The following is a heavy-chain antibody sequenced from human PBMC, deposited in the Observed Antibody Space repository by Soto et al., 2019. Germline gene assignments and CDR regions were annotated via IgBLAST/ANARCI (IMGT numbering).Heavy chain of an antibody. CDR1: GFTFSSYG. V-gene: IGHV3-33*01. CDR2: IWYDGSNK. J-gene: IGHJ6*02. Sequence: QVQLVESGGGVVQPGRSLRLSCAASGFTFSSYGMHWVRQAPGKGLEWVAVIWYDGSNKYYADSVKGRFTISRDNSKNXLXXQMNSLRAEDTAVYYWARERQARYFDWSHYYGMDVWGQGTTVTVSS. D-gene: IGHD3-9*01. CDR3: ARERQARYFDWSHYYGMDV.